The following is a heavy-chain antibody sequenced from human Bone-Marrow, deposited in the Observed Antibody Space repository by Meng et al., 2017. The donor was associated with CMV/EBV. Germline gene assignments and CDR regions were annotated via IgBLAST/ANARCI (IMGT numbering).Heavy chain of an antibody. D-gene: IGHD3-22*01. J-gene: IGHJ2*01. CDR2: INPSGGST. V-gene: IGHV1-46*01. Sequence: ASVKVSCKASGGTFSSYTISWVRQAPGQGLEWMGIINPSGGSTSYAQKFQGRVTMTRDTSTSTVYMELSSLRFEDTAVYYCARVGRGVVITPYWYFDPWGRGTLVPVSS. CDR3: ARVGRGVVITPYWYFDP. CDR1: GGTFSSYT.